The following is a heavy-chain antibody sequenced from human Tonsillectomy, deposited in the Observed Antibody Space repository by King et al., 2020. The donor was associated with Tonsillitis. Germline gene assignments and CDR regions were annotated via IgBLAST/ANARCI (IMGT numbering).Heavy chain of an antibody. CDR2: ISSSSTMI. CDR1: GFMFSDYS. Sequence: VQLVESGGGLVQPGGSLRLSCEGSGFMFSDYSMHRLRQAPGKGPEWVSYISSSSTMIYNADSVKGRFTISRDNVKRSVYLQMNSLSDEDTAIYYCARVEDGYRSAAGTWFDPWGQGTLVIVSS. D-gene: IGHD5-24*01. CDR3: ARVEDGYRSAAGTWFDP. V-gene: IGHV3-48*02. J-gene: IGHJ5*02.